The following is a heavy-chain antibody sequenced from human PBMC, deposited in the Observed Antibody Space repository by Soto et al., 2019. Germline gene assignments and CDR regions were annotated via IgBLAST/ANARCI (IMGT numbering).Heavy chain of an antibody. Sequence: QVQLVESGGGVVQPGRSLRLSCAASGFTFSSYGMHWVRQAPGKGLEWVAVIWYDGSNKYYADSVKGRFTISRDNSKNTLYLQMNSRRAEDTAVYYCAREGLRGYSGYDANYYFDYWGQGTLVTVSS. V-gene: IGHV3-33*01. CDR2: IWYDGSNK. J-gene: IGHJ4*02. CDR3: AREGLRGYSGYDANYYFDY. CDR1: GFTFSSYG. D-gene: IGHD5-12*01.